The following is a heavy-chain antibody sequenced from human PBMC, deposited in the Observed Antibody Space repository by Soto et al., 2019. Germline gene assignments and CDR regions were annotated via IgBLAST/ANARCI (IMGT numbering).Heavy chain of an antibody. D-gene: IGHD2-15*01. J-gene: IGHJ4*02. Sequence: XSVKVSCEASAYSFKDHYMHWVRQAPGRGLEWVGIINPSGEHTNYAQQFRGRVAMTRDTSTSTAYMELRSLRSEDTAVYFCARISCKGGSCYFDFDHWGQGTLVTASS. CDR1: AYSFKDHY. CDR3: ARISCKGGSCYFDFDH. CDR2: INPSGEHT. V-gene: IGHV1-46*02.